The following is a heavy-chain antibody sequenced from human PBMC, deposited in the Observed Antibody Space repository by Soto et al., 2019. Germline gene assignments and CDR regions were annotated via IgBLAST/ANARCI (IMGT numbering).Heavy chain of an antibody. D-gene: IGHD2-8*01. CDR1: GFNLESPYRHA. J-gene: IGHJ4*01. Sequence: PGRSLRLSCAASGFNLESPYRHAMSWVRQSSGKGPERASTISSNGANTHYAESVQGRFTISKDASRNTVHLHMNSLRADDTATYFCVSWVSAHFDYWGHGTPVTVSS. CDR3: VSWVSAHFDY. CDR2: ISSNGANT. V-gene: IGHV3-23*01.